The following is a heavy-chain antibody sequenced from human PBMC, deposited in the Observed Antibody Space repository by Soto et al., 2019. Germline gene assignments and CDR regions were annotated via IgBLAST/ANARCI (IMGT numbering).Heavy chain of an antibody. CDR3: ARLYGYFIRNSGHDHYAMDV. V-gene: IGHV4-39*01. CDR2: IYYSGST. J-gene: IGHJ6*02. CDR1: GASISSPHDY. D-gene: IGHD2-2*01. Sequence: SETLSLTCTVSGASISSPHDYWGWIRQSPGRGLEWIGSIYYSGSTYYNPSLKSRISISVDTSKNQFSLKVTSVTAADTAVYYCARLYGYFIRNSGHDHYAMDVWGQGTTVTVSS.